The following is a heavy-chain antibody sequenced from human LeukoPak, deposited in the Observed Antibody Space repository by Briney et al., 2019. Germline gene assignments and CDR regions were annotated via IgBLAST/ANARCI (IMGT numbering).Heavy chain of an antibody. V-gene: IGHV4-61*02. Sequence: SQTLSLTCTVSGGSISSGSYYWSWIRQPAGKGLEWIGRIYTSGSTNYNPSLKSRDTITVDTSKNQYSLKLSSVTAADTAVYYCARVTTRGYYYCWGQGTLVTVSS. CDR2: IYTSGST. D-gene: IGHD3-22*01. CDR1: GGSISSGSYY. J-gene: IGHJ4*02. CDR3: ARVTTRGYYYC.